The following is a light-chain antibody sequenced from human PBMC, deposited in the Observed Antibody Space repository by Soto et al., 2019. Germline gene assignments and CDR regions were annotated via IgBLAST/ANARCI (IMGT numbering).Light chain of an antibody. J-gene: IGKJ1*01. CDR3: QQYGSSPPTWT. Sequence: EIVLTQSPDTLSLSPGERATLSCRASQSVSSSYLAWYQQKPGQAPRLLIYGASSRATGIPDRFSGSGSGTDCTLTISRLEPGDFAVYYCQQYGSSPPTWTFGQGTKVEIK. V-gene: IGKV3-20*01. CDR2: GAS. CDR1: QSVSSSY.